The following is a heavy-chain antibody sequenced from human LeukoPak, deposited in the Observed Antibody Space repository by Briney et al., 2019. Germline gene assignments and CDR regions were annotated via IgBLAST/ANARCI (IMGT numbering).Heavy chain of an antibody. Sequence: GESLKISCKGSGYSFTSYWIGWVRQMPGKGLEWMGIIYPGDSDTRYSPSFQGQVTISADKSISTAYLQWSSLKASDTAMYYCASPPFNCCSTSCYTFAFDIWGQGTMVTVSS. CDR3: ASPPFNCCSTSCYTFAFDI. J-gene: IGHJ3*02. D-gene: IGHD2-2*02. CDR1: GYSFTSYW. CDR2: IYPGDSDT. V-gene: IGHV5-51*01.